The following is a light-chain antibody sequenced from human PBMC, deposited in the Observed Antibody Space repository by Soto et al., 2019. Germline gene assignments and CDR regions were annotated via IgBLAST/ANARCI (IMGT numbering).Light chain of an antibody. CDR2: GAS. CDR1: QSVSNRY. CDR3: QQRSNWPPWT. V-gene: IGKV3D-20*02. Sequence: IVLTQSPCTLSLSPGERATLSCWASQSVSNRYLAWYQQKPGQAPRLLIYGASSRATGIPDRFSGSGSGTDFTLTISRLEPEDFAVYYCQQRSNWPPWTFGQGTKVDIK. J-gene: IGKJ1*01.